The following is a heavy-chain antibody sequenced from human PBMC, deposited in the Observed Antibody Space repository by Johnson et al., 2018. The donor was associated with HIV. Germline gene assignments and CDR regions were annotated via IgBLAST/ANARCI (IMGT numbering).Heavy chain of an antibody. Sequence: VQPGGSLRLSCAASGFTFSSYAMHWVRQAPGKGLEWEAVISYDGSNKYYADSVKGRFTISRDNAKNSLYLQMNSLRAEDTALYYCATDIRSGYRDAAFDIWGRGTMVTVSS. J-gene: IGHJ3*02. CDR3: ATDIRSGYRDAAFDI. D-gene: IGHD5-12*01. V-gene: IGHV3-30*04. CDR1: GFTFSSYA. CDR2: ISYDGSNK.